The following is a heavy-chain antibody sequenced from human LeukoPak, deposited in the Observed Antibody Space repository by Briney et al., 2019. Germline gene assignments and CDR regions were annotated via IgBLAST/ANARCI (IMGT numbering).Heavy chain of an antibody. Sequence: GGSLRLSCTASGFTFGDYTMSWVRQAPGKGLEWVSVIYSGGSTYYADSVKGRFTISRDNSKNTLYLQMNSLRAEDTAVYYCARATVTLSGGHAFDIWGQGTMVTVSS. D-gene: IGHD4-17*01. CDR1: GFTFGDYT. CDR3: ARATVTLSGGHAFDI. V-gene: IGHV3-66*01. CDR2: IYSGGST. J-gene: IGHJ3*02.